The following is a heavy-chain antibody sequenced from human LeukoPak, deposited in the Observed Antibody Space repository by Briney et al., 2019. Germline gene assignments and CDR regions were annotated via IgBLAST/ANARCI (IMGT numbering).Heavy chain of an antibody. J-gene: IGHJ4*02. V-gene: IGHV4-34*01. CDR3: ARVAQYLVGASSTAFFEY. D-gene: IGHD1-26*01. CDR1: GGSFNGYY. CDR2: INHSGFT. Sequence: TSETLSLICAVYGGSFNGYYWSWIRQSPGKGLEWIGEINHSGFTNCNPSLTSRVTISVDTSKNQFSLKLTSVTAADTAIYYCARVAQYLVGASSTAFFEYWGQGTLVTVSS.